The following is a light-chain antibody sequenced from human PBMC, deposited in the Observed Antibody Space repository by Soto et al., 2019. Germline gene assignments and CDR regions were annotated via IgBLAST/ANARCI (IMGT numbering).Light chain of an antibody. Sequence: QSVLTQPPSASGTPGQRATISCSGSSSNIGTNYVYWYQQLPGTAPKLLIYRNNQRPSGVPDRFSGSKSGTSASLAISGLQSEDEADYYCAAWDDSLSGVVFGGGTKLTVL. CDR1: SSNIGTNY. J-gene: IGLJ2*01. CDR3: AAWDDSLSGVV. CDR2: RNN. V-gene: IGLV1-47*01.